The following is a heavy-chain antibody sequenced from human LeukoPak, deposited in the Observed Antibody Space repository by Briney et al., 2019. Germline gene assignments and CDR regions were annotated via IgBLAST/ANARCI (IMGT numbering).Heavy chain of an antibody. CDR3: ASYGDSGNY. CDR1: GGSISSYY. V-gene: IGHV4-59*01. Sequence: SETLSLTCTVSGGSISSYYWSWIRQPPGKGLEWIGYIYYSGSTNYNPSLKSRVTISVDTSKNQFSLKLSSVTAADTAVYYCASYGDSGNYWGQGTLVTVSS. D-gene: IGHD4-17*01. J-gene: IGHJ4*02. CDR2: IYYSGST.